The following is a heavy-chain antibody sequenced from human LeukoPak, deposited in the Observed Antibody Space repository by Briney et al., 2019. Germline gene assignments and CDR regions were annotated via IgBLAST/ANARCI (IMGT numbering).Heavy chain of an antibody. J-gene: IGHJ4*02. CDR1: GFTFSSYA. Sequence: GRSLRLSCAASGFTFSSYAMHWVRQAPGKGLEWVAVISYDGSNKYYADSVKGRFTISRDNSKNTLYLQMNSLRAEDTAVYYCARDGGYDFWSGYFPLDYWGPGNPGHRLL. CDR2: ISYDGSNK. CDR3: ARDGGYDFWSGYFPLDY. D-gene: IGHD3-3*01. V-gene: IGHV3-30-3*01.